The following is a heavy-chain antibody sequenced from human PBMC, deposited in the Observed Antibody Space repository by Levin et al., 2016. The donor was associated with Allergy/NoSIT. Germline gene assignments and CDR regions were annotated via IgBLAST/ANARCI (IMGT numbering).Heavy chain of an antibody. CDR1: GASITSRDYY. CDR3: ARAVATHTFDS. Sequence: SETLSLTCTVSGASITSRDYYWGWIRQPPGRGLEWIGTIYYSGKTYYNPSLKSPVTISRDTSKKQFSLTLRSATVADTAVYYCARAVATHTFDSWGRGTLVTVSS. V-gene: IGHV4-39*07. CDR2: IYYSGKT. J-gene: IGHJ4*02. D-gene: IGHD6-19*01.